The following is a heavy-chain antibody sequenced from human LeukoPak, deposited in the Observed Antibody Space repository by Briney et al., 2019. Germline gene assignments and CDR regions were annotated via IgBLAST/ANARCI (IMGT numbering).Heavy chain of an antibody. V-gene: IGHV3-33*01. J-gene: IGHJ3*02. CDR2: IWYDGSNK. D-gene: IGHD6-19*01. CDR1: GXTFSSYG. Sequence: PGRSLRLSCAASGXTFSSYGVHWVRQAPGKGLEWVAVIWYDGSNKYYADSVKGRFTISRDNSKNTLYLQMNSLRAEDTAVYYCARDVTSGWFNAFDIWGQGTLVTISS. CDR3: ARDVTSGWFNAFDI.